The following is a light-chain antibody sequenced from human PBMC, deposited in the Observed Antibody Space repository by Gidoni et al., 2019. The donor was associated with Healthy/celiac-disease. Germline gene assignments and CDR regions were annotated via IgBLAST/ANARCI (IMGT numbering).Light chain of an antibody. CDR1: QSVSSSY. CDR3: QQYGSSPPIT. V-gene: IGKV3-20*01. CDR2: GAS. Sequence: ELVLPQSPVTLSLSPGERATLSCRASQSVSSSYLAWYQQKPGQAPRLLIYGASSRATGIPDRFSGSGSGTDFTLTISRLEPEDFAVYYCQQYGSSPPITFGQGTRLEIK. J-gene: IGKJ5*01.